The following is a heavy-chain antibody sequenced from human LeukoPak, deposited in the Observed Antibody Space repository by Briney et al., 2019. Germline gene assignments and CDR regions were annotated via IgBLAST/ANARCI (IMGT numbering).Heavy chain of an antibody. CDR2: IYSGGST. CDR3: ARDTSSSSWAPNFDY. V-gene: IGHV3-53*01. Sequence: PGGSLRLSCAASGFTVSSNYMSWVRQAPGKGLEWVSVIYSGGSTYYADSVKGRFTISRDNSKNTLYLQMNSLRAEDTAVYYCARDTSSSSWAPNFDYWGQETLVTVSS. CDR1: GFTVSSNY. J-gene: IGHJ4*02. D-gene: IGHD6-13*01.